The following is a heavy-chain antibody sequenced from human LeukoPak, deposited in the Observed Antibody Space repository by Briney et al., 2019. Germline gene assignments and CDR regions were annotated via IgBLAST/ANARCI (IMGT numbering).Heavy chain of an antibody. V-gene: IGHV3-30*03. CDR3: ARDRGYDPHYYFDY. J-gene: IGHJ4*02. CDR2: ISYDGSNK. CDR1: GFTFSSYG. Sequence: GGSLRLSCAASGFTFSSYGMHWVRQAPGKGLEWVAVISYDGSNKYYADSVKGRFTISRDNSKNTLYLQMNSLRAEDTAVYYCARDRGYDPHYYFDYWGQGTLVTVSS. D-gene: IGHD5-12*01.